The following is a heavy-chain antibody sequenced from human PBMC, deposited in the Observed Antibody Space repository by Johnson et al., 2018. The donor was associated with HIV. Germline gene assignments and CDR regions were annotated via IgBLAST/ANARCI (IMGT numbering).Heavy chain of an antibody. Sequence: QVQLVESGGGVVQPGGSLRLSCAASGFTFSSYGMHWVRQAPGKGLEWVAFIRYDGSNKYYADSVKGRFTISRDNSKNTLYLQINSLRAEDTAVYYCAREDTRGAFDIWGQGTMVTVSS. V-gene: IGHV3-30*02. D-gene: IGHD5-18*01. CDR2: IRYDGSNK. CDR1: GFTFSSYG. CDR3: AREDTRGAFDI. J-gene: IGHJ3*02.